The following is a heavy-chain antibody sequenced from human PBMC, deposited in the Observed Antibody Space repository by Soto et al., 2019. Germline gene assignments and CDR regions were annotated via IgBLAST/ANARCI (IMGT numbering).Heavy chain of an antibody. Sequence: GGSMRLSCAASGFTFGSYAMSWVRPAQGRGMEWVSAISGSGGSTYYADSVKGRFTISRDNSKNTLYLQMNSLRAEDTAVYYCAKDRHQLLPNWFDPWGQGTLVTVSS. V-gene: IGHV3-23*01. CDR2: ISGSGGST. CDR3: AKDRHQLLPNWFDP. D-gene: IGHD2-2*01. J-gene: IGHJ5*02. CDR1: GFTFGSYA.